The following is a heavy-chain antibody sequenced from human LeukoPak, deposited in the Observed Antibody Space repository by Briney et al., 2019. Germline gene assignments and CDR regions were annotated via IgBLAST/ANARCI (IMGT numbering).Heavy chain of an antibody. CDR1: GASISSGNYY. J-gene: IGHJ4*02. D-gene: IGHD6-13*01. Sequence: SETLSLTCTVSGASISSGNYYWTWIRQPAGKGLEWIGRMYTSGNTKYNPSLKSRVTISVDTSKNQFSLKLSSVTAADTAVYYYARAVYSSSALDYWGQGTLVTVSS. CDR3: ARAVYSSSALDY. V-gene: IGHV4-61*02. CDR2: MYTSGNT.